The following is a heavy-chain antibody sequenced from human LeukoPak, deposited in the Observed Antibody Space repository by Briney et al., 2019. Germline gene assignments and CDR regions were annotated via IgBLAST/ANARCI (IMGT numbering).Heavy chain of an antibody. D-gene: IGHD3-3*01. Sequence: GGSLRLSCAASGFTFSSYEMHWVRQAPGKGLEWVSYISSSDSTIYYADSVKGRFTISRDNSKNTLFLQMNSLRAEDTAVYYCAKGSKEVLFTRDHHMDVWGKGTTVTISS. CDR2: ISSSDSTI. CDR1: GFTFSSYE. CDR3: AKGSKEVLFTRDHHMDV. J-gene: IGHJ6*03. V-gene: IGHV3-48*03.